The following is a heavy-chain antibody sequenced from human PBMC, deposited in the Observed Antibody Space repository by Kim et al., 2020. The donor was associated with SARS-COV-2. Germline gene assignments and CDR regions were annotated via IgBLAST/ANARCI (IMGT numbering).Heavy chain of an antibody. CDR3: ARRLSGFDP. Sequence: SDTRYSPSFQGQVTISADKSISTAYLQWSSLKASDTAMYYCARRLSGFDPWGQGTLVTVSS. J-gene: IGHJ5*02. D-gene: IGHD1-26*01. CDR2: SDT. V-gene: IGHV5-51*01.